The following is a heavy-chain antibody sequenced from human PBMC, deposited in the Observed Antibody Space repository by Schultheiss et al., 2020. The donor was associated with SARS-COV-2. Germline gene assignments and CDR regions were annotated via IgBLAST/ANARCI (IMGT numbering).Heavy chain of an antibody. Sequence: GESLKISCAASGFTFSSYSMNWVRQAPGKGLEWVSYISGSGSPIRYADSVTGRFTISRDNAKKSVYLQMNSLRAEDTAVYYCARSPGYNYPFHYYYMDVWGEGTTVTVSS. J-gene: IGHJ6*03. V-gene: IGHV3-48*04. CDR2: ISGSGSPI. CDR3: ARSPGYNYPFHYYYMDV. D-gene: IGHD1-20*01. CDR1: GFTFSSYS.